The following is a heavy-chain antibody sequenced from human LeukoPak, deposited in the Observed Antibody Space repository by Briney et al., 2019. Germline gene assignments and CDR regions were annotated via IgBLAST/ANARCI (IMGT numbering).Heavy chain of an antibody. CDR1: GFTFSSYS. Sequence: GGSLRLSCAASGFTFSSYSMNWVRQAPGKGLEWVSYFSSSSSTIYYADSVKGRFTIPRDNATNSLYLQMNSLRAEDTTVYYCARGSKRFLEWLLYFDYWGQGTLVTVSS. D-gene: IGHD3-3*01. CDR3: ARGSKRFLEWLLYFDY. J-gene: IGHJ4*02. CDR2: FSSSSSTI. V-gene: IGHV3-48*01.